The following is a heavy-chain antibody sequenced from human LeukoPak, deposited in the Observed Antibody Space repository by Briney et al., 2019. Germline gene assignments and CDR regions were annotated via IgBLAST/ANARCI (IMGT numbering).Heavy chain of an antibody. Sequence: KTSETLSLTCTVSGGSISSYYWSWIRQPPGKGLEWIGYIYYSGSTNYNPSLKSRVTISVDTSKNQFSLKLSSVTAADTAVYYCARGIAAASHNWFDPWGQGTLVTVSS. CDR3: ARGIAAASHNWFDP. V-gene: IGHV4-59*01. CDR2: IYYSGST. J-gene: IGHJ5*02. CDR1: GGSISSYY. D-gene: IGHD6-13*01.